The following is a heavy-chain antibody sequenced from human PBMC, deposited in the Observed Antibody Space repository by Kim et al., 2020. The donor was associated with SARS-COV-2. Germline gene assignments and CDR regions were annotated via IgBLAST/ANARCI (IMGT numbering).Heavy chain of an antibody. D-gene: IGHD6-13*01. CDR2: T. Sequence: TYYGDSVRRRFTISRSTSKNTLYLQMNSLRADDTTVYYCATESLITGIAESWGQGTLVTVSS. J-gene: IGHJ5*02. CDR3: ATESLITGIAES. V-gene: IGHV3-23*01.